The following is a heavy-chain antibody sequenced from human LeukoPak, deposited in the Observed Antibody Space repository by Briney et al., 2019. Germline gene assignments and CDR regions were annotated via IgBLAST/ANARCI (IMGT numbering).Heavy chain of an antibody. CDR3: AKGFAEYCSSTSCYLDY. Sequence: GGTLRLSCAASGFTFSTYNMNWVRQAPGKGLEWVSSISGSSSYIYYADSVKGRFSISRDNSKNTLYLQMNSLKAEDTAVYYCAKGFAEYCSSTSCYLDYWGQGTLVTVSS. J-gene: IGHJ4*02. CDR1: GFTFSTYN. V-gene: IGHV3-21*04. D-gene: IGHD2-2*01. CDR2: ISGSSSYI.